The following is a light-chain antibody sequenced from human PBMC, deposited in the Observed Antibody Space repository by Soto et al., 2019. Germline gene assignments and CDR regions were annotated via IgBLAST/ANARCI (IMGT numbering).Light chain of an antibody. Sequence: EIVMTQSPATLSVSPGERATLSCRASQSVSSYLAWYQQKPGQAPRLLIYGASTRATGIPARFSGSGSGTEFTLTISSLQSEDFAVYSCQHYNNWPPLTFGGGTKVEIK. CDR3: QHYNNWPPLT. CDR2: GAS. CDR1: QSVSSY. J-gene: IGKJ4*01. V-gene: IGKV3-15*01.